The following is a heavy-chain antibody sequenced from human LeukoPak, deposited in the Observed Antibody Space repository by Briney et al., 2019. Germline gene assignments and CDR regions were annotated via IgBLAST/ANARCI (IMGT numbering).Heavy chain of an antibody. CDR2: ISGSGDST. CDR1: GFTFSSYV. D-gene: IGHD3-22*01. J-gene: IGHJ4*02. V-gene: IGHV3-23*01. Sequence: GGSLRLSCAASGFTFSSYVMSWVRQAPGKGLEWVPGISGSGDSTYYAGSVKGRFTISRDNSKNTLNLQMNSLRAEDTAIYYCAKDDYHDSSTAYWGQGTLVTVSS. CDR3: AKDDYHDSSTAY.